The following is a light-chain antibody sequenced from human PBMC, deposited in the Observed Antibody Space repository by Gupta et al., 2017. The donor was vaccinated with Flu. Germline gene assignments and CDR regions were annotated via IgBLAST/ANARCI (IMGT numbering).Light chain of an antibody. CDR1: QSLLYSVNSKDY. CDR2: WAS. CDR3: QQFSRTPYT. Sequence: DIVMTHSPDSLAVSLGERATINCRSSQSLLYSVNSKDYLIWYQQKPGQPPKLLIYWASIRESGVPDRFSGSGSGTDFTLTINTVQAEDVAVYYCQQFSRTPYTFGQGTKLAIK. V-gene: IGKV4-1*01. J-gene: IGKJ2*01.